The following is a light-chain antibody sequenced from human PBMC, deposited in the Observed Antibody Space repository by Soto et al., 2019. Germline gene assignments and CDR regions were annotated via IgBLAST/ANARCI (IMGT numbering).Light chain of an antibody. CDR3: CSCTSTSVPWA. CDR2: DVT. V-gene: IGLV2-11*01. Sequence: QSALTQPRSVSGSPGQSVTISCTGTSSDVGGYNYVSWYQQHPGKAPKLIIYDVTKRPSGVPDRFSASKFGNTASLTISGLPAEDEADYYCCSCTSTSVPWAFGGGTKLTVL. CDR1: SSDVGGYNY. J-gene: IGLJ3*02.